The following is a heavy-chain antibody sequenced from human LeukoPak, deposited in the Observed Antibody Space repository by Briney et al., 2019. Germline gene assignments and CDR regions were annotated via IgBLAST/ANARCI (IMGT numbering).Heavy chain of an antibody. Sequence: GGSLRLSCAASGFTFSSYSMNWVRQAPGKGLEWVSYTSSSGSTIYYADSVKGRFTISRDNAKNSLYLQMNSLRAEDTAVYYCARGRYYYDSSGYQGYNWFDPWGQGTLVTVSS. J-gene: IGHJ5*02. CDR2: TSSSGSTI. CDR3: ARGRYYYDSSGYQGYNWFDP. V-gene: IGHV3-48*04. D-gene: IGHD3-22*01. CDR1: GFTFSSYS.